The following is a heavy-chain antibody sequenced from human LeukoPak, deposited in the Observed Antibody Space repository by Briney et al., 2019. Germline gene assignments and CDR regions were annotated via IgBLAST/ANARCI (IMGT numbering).Heavy chain of an antibody. V-gene: IGHV3-21*01. CDR3: ARDPGYSYPYYFDY. Sequence: TGGSLRLSCAASGFTFSSYSMNWVRQAPGKGLEWVSSISSSSSYIYYADSVKGRFTISRDNAKNSLYLQMNSLRAEDTAVYYCARDPGYSYPYYFDYWGQGTLVTVSS. CDR1: GFTFSSYS. D-gene: IGHD5-18*01. CDR2: ISSSSSYI. J-gene: IGHJ4*02.